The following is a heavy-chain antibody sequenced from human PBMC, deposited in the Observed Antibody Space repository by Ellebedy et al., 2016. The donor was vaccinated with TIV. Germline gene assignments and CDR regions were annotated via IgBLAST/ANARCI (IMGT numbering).Heavy chain of an antibody. Sequence: SVKVSCKASGVTFSNYAISWVRQAPGQGLEWMGGIIPNLGITNYAQIFQGRVTITTDKSTTTAYLEVSSLSPEDTAVYFCARYCGGDCSPGNLDYWGQGTLVTVSS. CDR2: IIPNLGIT. CDR1: GVTFSNYA. V-gene: IGHV1-69*10. J-gene: IGHJ4*02. CDR3: ARYCGGDCSPGNLDY. D-gene: IGHD2-21*02.